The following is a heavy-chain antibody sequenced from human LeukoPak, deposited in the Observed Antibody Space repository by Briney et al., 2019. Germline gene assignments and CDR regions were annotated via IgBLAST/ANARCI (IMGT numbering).Heavy chain of an antibody. V-gene: IGHV1-18*01. CDR1: GYRFTDFG. D-gene: IGHD1-1*01. CDR2: SSTGNRDP. Sequence: ASVKVSCKAGGYRFTDFGISWLRQAPGQGLEWMGWSSTGNRDPEYAQKFKGRVTVSTDTSTTTAYMELRSLRLDDTALYFCSRDWGTAGDISDIWGQGTIITVSS. J-gene: IGHJ3*02. CDR3: SRDWGTAGDISDI.